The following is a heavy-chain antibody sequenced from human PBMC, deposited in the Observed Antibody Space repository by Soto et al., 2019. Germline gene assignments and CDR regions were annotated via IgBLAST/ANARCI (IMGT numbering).Heavy chain of an antibody. CDR1: VFSLSRTRVA. Sequence: QITLKESGPTLVKPTQTLTLTCTFSVFSLSRTRVAVGWIRQPPGKALEWLALIYWDDDKRYSPFLKSRLTITKDTSKTQVVLTMTNMDPVDTATYYCAHSVVAGLGYYFDYWGQGTLVTVSS. CDR2: IYWDDDK. CDR3: AHSVVAGLGYYFDY. J-gene: IGHJ4*02. V-gene: IGHV2-5*02. D-gene: IGHD6-19*01.